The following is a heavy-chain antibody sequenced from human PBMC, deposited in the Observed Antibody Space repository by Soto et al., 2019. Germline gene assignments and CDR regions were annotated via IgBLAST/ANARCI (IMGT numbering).Heavy chain of an antibody. J-gene: IGHJ4*02. CDR3: ERARKATYITGGFDS. CDR2: SSYGGIT. Sequence: ETLSPTCGVSGASSSDYYWSWIRQSPEKGLEYIAYSSYGGITNLNGALNGRVTMSIDTSKNQFSLKATSLTAADTAVYYCERARKATYITGGFDSWGQGTLVTVSS. CDR1: GASSSDYY. V-gene: IGHV4-59*01. D-gene: IGHD2-21*01.